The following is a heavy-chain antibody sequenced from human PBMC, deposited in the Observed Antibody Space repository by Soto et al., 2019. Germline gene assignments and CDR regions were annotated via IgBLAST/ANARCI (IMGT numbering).Heavy chain of an antibody. CDR1: GFTFSSYG. D-gene: IGHD3-22*01. V-gene: IGHV3-30*18. Sequence: GGSLRLSCAASGFTFSSYGMHWVRQAPGKGLEWVAVISYDGSNKYYADSVKGRFTISRDNSKNTLYLQMNSLRTEDTAVYYCEKDNYHYDSSGLFDYWGQGTLVTVSS. J-gene: IGHJ4*02. CDR3: EKDNYHYDSSGLFDY. CDR2: ISYDGSNK.